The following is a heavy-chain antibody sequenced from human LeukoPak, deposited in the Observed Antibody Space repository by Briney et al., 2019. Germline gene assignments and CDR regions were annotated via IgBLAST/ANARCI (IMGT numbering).Heavy chain of an antibody. V-gene: IGHV3-21*01. D-gene: IGHD4-17*01. Sequence: GGSLRLSCAASGFTFSSYCMNWVRQAPGKGLERVSSITSSSSYIYYADSVKGRFTISRDNAKNSLYLQMNSLRAEDTAVYYCARVMTTVTKAFDYWGQGTLVTVSS. CDR3: ARVMTTVTKAFDY. CDR2: ITSSSSYI. CDR1: GFTFSSYC. J-gene: IGHJ4*02.